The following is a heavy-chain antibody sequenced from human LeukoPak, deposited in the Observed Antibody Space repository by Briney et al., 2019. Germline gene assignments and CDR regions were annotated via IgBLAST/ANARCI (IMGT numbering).Heavy chain of an antibody. J-gene: IGHJ3*02. V-gene: IGHV3-23*01. CDR2: ISGSGGST. Sequence: PGGSLRLSCAASGFTFSSYAMSWVRQAPGKGLEWVSAISGSGGSTYYADSVKGRFTISRDNSKNTLYLQMNSLRAEDTAVYYCARAQVAYDILTGYYETSDAFDIWGQGTMVTVSS. D-gene: IGHD3-9*01. CDR3: ARAQVAYDILTGYYETSDAFDI. CDR1: GFTFSSYA.